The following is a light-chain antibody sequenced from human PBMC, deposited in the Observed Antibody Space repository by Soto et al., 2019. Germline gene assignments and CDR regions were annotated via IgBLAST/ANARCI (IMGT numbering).Light chain of an antibody. CDR3: GSYTSSSSYV. J-gene: IGLJ1*01. Sequence: QSVSTQPASVSGSPGQSITISRPGTTSDVGTYNSVSCYQQYPGTTPKLIIHDVSNRPSGVSNRFSGSTSGNTASLTISGIQAEDESDYYCGSYTSSSSYVFGCGTTVTVL. CDR1: TSDVGTYNS. CDR2: DVS. V-gene: IGLV2-14*01.